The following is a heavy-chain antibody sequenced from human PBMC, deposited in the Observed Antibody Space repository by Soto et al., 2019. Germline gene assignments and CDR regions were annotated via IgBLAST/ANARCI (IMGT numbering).Heavy chain of an antibody. CDR3: ARLSGGSVINYYYYYMDV. V-gene: IGHV4-59*08. D-gene: IGHD2-15*01. Sequence: QVQLQESGPGLVKPSETLSLTCTVSGGSISSFYWSWIRQPPGKGLEWIGYLYYTGSTNYNPSLQSRVTISVDTSKNQFSLKLSSVTAADTAVYYCARLSGGSVINYYYYYMDVWGKGTTVTVSS. J-gene: IGHJ6*03. CDR2: LYYTGST. CDR1: GGSISSFY.